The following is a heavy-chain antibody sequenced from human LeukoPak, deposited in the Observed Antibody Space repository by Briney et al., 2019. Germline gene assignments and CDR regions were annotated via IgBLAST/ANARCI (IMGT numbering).Heavy chain of an antibody. CDR2: IYYSGST. D-gene: IGHD3-16*01. CDR3: ATSRGTWHAFDI. CDR1: GGSISSYY. V-gene: IGHV4-59*01. Sequence: PSETLSLTCTVSGGSISSYYWSWIRQPPGKGLEWIGYIYYSGSTNYNPSLKSRVTISVDTSKNQFSLKLSSVTAADTALYYCATSRGTWHAFDIWGQGTMVTVSS. J-gene: IGHJ3*02.